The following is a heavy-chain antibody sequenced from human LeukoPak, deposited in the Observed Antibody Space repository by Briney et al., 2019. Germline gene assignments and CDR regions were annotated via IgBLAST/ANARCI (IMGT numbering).Heavy chain of an antibody. Sequence: GGSLRLSCAVSGFTYSSYCMSWVRHAAGKGLELVVNIKQDGSEKYYVDSVKGRFSISRDNTRNSLHLQMNSLRAEDTAVYYCASDGEPFECWGQGTLVTVSS. CDR1: GFTYSSYC. CDR3: ASDGEPFEC. D-gene: IGHD1-14*01. J-gene: IGHJ4*02. V-gene: IGHV3-7*04. CDR2: IKQDGSEK.